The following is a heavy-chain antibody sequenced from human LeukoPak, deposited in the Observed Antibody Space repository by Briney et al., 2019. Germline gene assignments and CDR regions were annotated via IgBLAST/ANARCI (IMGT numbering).Heavy chain of an antibody. Sequence: ASVKVSCKASGYTFTGYYMHWVRQAPGQGLEWMGWINPNSGGTNYAQKFQGRVTMTRDTSISTAYMELSRLRSDDTAVYYCARLPHYYDSSGYYPDAFDTWGQGTMVTVSS. CDR1: GYTFTGYY. V-gene: IGHV1-2*02. CDR3: ARLPHYYDSSGYYPDAFDT. CDR2: INPNSGGT. D-gene: IGHD3-22*01. J-gene: IGHJ3*02.